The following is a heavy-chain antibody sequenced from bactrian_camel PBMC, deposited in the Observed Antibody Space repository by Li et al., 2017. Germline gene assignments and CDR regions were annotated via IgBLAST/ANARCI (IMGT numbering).Heavy chain of an antibody. CDR2: IEGGYSDT. J-gene: IGHJ4*01. CDR3: AVRCGLGAKRGGYNY. CDR1: GFTFSTAD. Sequence: VQLVESGGGLVQPGGSLRLSCAASGFTFSTADMNWVRQVPGKGLEWVSTIEGGYSDTYYPDSVKGRFTISRDNAKNMVYLQMNSLKSEDTALYYCAVRCGLGAKRGGYNYWGQGTQVTVS. D-gene: IGHD1*01. V-gene: IGHV3S40*01.